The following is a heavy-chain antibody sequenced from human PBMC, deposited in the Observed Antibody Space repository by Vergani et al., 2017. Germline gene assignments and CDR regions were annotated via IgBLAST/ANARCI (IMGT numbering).Heavy chain of an antibody. D-gene: IGHD3-9*01. Sequence: QVQLQQWGAGLLKPSETLSLTCAVYGGSFSGYYWSWIHQPPGKGLEWIGEINHSGSTNYNPSLKSRVTISVDTSKNQFSLKLSSVTAADTAVYYCARVTHDILTGHNWFDPWGQGTLVTVSS. CDR1: GGSFSGYY. CDR2: INHSGST. J-gene: IGHJ5*02. CDR3: ARVTHDILTGHNWFDP. V-gene: IGHV4-34*01.